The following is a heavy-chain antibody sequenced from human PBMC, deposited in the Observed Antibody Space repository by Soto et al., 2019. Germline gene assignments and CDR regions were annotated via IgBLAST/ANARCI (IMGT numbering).Heavy chain of an antibody. Sequence: ASVKVSCKASGYTFTDYYMHWVRQAPGQGLEWMGWINPNSGGTNYAQKFQGRVTMTRDASISTAYMELNRLRSDDTAVYYCARDQSPSSGWPGMDVWGQGTTVTVSS. J-gene: IGHJ6*02. CDR1: GYTFTDYY. V-gene: IGHV1-2*02. D-gene: IGHD6-19*01. CDR2: INPNSGGT. CDR3: ARDQSPSSGWPGMDV.